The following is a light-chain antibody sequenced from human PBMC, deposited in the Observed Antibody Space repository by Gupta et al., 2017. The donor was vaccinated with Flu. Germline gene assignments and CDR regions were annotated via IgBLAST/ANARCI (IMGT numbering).Light chain of an antibody. Sequence: EIVMTQSPATLSVSPGERATLSCRASQSVSSNLAWYQQKPGQAPRLLIYGASTRATGIPARFSGSGSGTEFTLTISSLQSEDFAVYYCQLYNNWPPRTFGQGTKVEIK. CDR1: QSVSSN. V-gene: IGKV3-15*01. J-gene: IGKJ1*01. CDR2: GAS. CDR3: QLYNNWPPRT.